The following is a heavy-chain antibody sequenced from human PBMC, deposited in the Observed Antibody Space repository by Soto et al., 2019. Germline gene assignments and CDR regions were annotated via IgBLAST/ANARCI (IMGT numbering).Heavy chain of an antibody. J-gene: IGHJ4*02. CDR1: EYSFTSYY. CDR3: AATRGYSPPFDS. Sequence: QVQLVQSGAEVKKPGASAKVSCKASEYSFTSYYMHWVRRAPGQGLEWMGMIDPSGDNTGYPQKFRGRVTMTSDTSTSTVYTELSSLRSEDTAMYYCAATRGYSPPFDSWGQGTRVTVS. V-gene: IGHV1-46*01. D-gene: IGHD3-22*01. CDR2: IDPSGDNT.